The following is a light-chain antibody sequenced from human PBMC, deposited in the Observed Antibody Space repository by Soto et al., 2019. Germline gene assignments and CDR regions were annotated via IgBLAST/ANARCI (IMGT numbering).Light chain of an antibody. J-gene: IGKJ2*01. V-gene: IGKV3-15*01. CDR2: GSS. CDR3: QQYNNWPYT. Sequence: EIVMTQSSATLSVSPGERATLSCRASQSISSNLAWYQQKPGQAPRLLIYGSSTRATGTPARISGSGSGTHFTLTISSLQSEDFAVYYCQQYNNWPYTFGQGTKLEIK. CDR1: QSISSN.